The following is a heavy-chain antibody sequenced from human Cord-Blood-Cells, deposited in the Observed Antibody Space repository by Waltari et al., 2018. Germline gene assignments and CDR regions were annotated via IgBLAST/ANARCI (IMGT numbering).Heavy chain of an antibody. CDR2: ISGSGVST. D-gene: IGHD4-17*01. J-gene: IGHJ2*01. CDR3: AKDRLRSNWYFDL. Sequence: EVQLLESGGGLVQPGGSLRLSCAASGFTFSSYAMSWVRQAPGKGLEWVSAISGSGVSTYYADSVKGRFTISRDNSKNTLYLQMNSLRAEDTAVYYCAKDRLRSNWYFDLRGRGTLVTVSS. V-gene: IGHV3-23*01. CDR1: GFTFSSYA.